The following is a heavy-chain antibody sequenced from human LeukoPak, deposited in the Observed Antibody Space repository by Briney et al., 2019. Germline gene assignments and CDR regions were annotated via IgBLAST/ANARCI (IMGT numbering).Heavy chain of an antibody. J-gene: IGHJ4*02. CDR1: GYSLGKNYY. V-gene: IGHV4-38-2*01. Sequence: SETLSLTCAVSGYSLGKNYYWGWIRQSPGKGVEWIGRIYGRASTSYNPSLMNRVAMSVDTSKNHFSLQLTSVTAADTAVYYCARYDSRGSASTRFDYWGPGILVTVSS. CDR3: ARYDSRGSASTRFDY. CDR2: IYGRAST. D-gene: IGHD3-16*01.